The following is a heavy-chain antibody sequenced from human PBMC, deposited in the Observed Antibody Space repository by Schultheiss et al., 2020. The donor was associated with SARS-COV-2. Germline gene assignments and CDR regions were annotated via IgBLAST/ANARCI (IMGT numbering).Heavy chain of an antibody. CDR3: TKASHYCGGGTCYLTAFDS. CDR2: ISKSGDNR. CDR1: GFTFANYG. Sequence: GGSLRLSCAASGFTFANYGMMWVRQAPGKGLEWVSTISKSGDNRNYADSVKGRFTISRENSKDTLFLQMNSLRTEDTALYYCTKASHYCGGGTCYLTAFDSWAQGTLVTVSS. D-gene: IGHD2-15*01. V-gene: IGHV3-23*01. J-gene: IGHJ4*02.